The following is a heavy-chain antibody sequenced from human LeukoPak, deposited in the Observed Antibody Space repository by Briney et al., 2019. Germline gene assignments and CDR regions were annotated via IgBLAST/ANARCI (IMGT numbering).Heavy chain of an antibody. CDR1: GGSISSYY. CDR3: ASILGYCSSTSCYTLVR. J-gene: IGHJ4*02. CDR2: IYTSGST. V-gene: IGHV4-4*07. D-gene: IGHD2-2*02. Sequence: SETLSLTCTVSGGSISSYYWSWIRQPAGEGLEWIGRIYTSGSTNYNPSLKSRVTMSVDTSKNQFSLKLSSVTAADTAVYYCASILGYCSSTSCYTLVRWGQGTLVTVSS.